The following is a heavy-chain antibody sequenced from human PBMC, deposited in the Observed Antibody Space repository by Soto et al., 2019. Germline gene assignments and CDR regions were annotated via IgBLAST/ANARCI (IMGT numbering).Heavy chain of an antibody. V-gene: IGHV3-53*02. CDR2: IYSGGST. J-gene: IGHJ5*02. Sequence: EVQLVETGGGLIPPGGSLRLSCAASGFTVSSNYMSWVGQAPGKGLEWVSVIYSGGSTYYADSVKGRFTISRDNSKNTLYLQMNSLRAEDTAVYYCAREVSKARFDPWGQGTLVTVSS. D-gene: IGHD3-3*02. CDR1: GFTVSSNY. CDR3: AREVSKARFDP.